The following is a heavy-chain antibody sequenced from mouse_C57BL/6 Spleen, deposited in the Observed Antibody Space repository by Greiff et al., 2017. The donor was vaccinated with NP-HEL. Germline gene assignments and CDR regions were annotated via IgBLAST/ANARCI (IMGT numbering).Heavy chain of an antibody. Sequence: QVQLQQPGAELVKPGASVKLSCKASGYAFSSYWMHWVKQRPGKGLEWIGQIYPGDGDTNYNGKFKGKATLTADKSSSTAYMQRSSLTSEDSAVYYCARQATGTSFDYWGQGTTLTVSA. V-gene: IGHV1-80*01. J-gene: IGHJ2*01. D-gene: IGHD4-1*01. CDR2: IYPGDGDT. CDR3: ARQATGTSFDY. CDR1: GYAFSSYW.